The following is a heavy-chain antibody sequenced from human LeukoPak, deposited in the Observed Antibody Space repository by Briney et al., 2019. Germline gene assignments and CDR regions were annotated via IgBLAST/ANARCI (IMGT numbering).Heavy chain of an antibody. V-gene: IGHV3-21*01. CDR3: ARDRGIAALDY. D-gene: IGHD6-6*01. CDR1: GFTFSSYS. CDR2: ISSSSSYI. Sequence: GGSLRLSCAASGFTFSSYSMNWVRQAPGKGLEWVSSISSSSSYIYYADSVKGRFTISRDNAKNSLYLQMNSLRAEDTAVYYCARDRGIAALDYWAREPWSPSPQ. J-gene: IGHJ4*02.